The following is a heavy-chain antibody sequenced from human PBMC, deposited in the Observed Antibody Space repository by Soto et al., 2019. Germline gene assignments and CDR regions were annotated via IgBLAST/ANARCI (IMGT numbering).Heavy chain of an antibody. V-gene: IGHV4-34*01. CDR2: INHSGST. CDR1: GGSFRGNY. CDR3: ASGGWFGEYGYYFDR. D-gene: IGHD3-10*01. Sequence: QVQLQRWGAGLLKPSETLSLTGAVYGGSFRGNYWSWVRQPPGRGLGWIGEINHSGSTNYNPSLKSRVTISLDTYKNQFPLGLSYVTAADTAVYDCASGGWFGEYGYYFDRWGQGTLVPVSS. J-gene: IGHJ4*02.